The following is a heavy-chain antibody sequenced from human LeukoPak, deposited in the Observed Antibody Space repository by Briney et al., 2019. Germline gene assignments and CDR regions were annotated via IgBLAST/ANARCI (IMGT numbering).Heavy chain of an antibody. CDR1: GGSISSGDYY. J-gene: IGHJ3*02. CDR2: IYYSGST. Sequence: SETLSLTCTVSGGSISSGDYYWSWIRQPPGKGLEWIGYIYYSGSTYYNPSLKSRVTISVDTSKNQFSLKLSSVTAADTAVYYCARGYSSSWYNAFDIWGQGTMVTVSS. CDR3: ARGYSSSWYNAFDI. D-gene: IGHD6-13*01. V-gene: IGHV4-30-4*08.